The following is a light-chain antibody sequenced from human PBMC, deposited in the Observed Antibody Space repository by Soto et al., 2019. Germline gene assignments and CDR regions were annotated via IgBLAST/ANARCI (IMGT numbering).Light chain of an antibody. J-gene: IGKJ1*01. CDR1: QSTSSY. V-gene: IGKV1-39*01. Sequence: DIEMTQSPYSLSASVGDRVTITCRASQSTSSYLNWYQQKPGKAPKLLIYAASSLQSGVPSGFSGSGSGTDFTLTISSLQPEDFATYYCQQSYSTPRTFGQGTEVEIK. CDR3: QQSYSTPRT. CDR2: AAS.